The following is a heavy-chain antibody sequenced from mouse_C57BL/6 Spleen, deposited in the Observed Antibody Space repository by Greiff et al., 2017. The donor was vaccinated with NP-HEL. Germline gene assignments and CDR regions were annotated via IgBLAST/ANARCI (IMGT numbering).Heavy chain of an antibody. V-gene: IGHV3-6*01. CDR1: GYSITSGYY. D-gene: IGHD2-3*01. J-gene: IGHJ2*01. CDR3: ARVEWLLNFDY. Sequence: VQLKESGPGLVKPSQSLSLTCSVTGYSITSGYYWNWIRQFPGNKLEWMGYISYDGSNNYNPSLKNRISITRDTSKNQFFLKLNSVTTEDTATYYCARVEWLLNFDYWGQGTTLTVSS. CDR2: ISYDGSN.